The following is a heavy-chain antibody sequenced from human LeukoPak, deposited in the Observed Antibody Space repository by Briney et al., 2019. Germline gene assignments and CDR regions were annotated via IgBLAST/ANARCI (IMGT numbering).Heavy chain of an antibody. CDR2: IYYSGST. Sequence: SETLSVTCTVSGYSISSGYYWGWIRQPPGKGLEWIGSIYYSGSTYYNPSLKSRVTISVDTSKNHFSLKLSSVTAADTAVYYCASSPSDYYGSGSSDFDYWGQGTLVTVSS. CDR1: GYSISSGYY. J-gene: IGHJ4*02. V-gene: IGHV4-38-2*02. CDR3: ASSPSDYYGSGSSDFDY. D-gene: IGHD3-10*01.